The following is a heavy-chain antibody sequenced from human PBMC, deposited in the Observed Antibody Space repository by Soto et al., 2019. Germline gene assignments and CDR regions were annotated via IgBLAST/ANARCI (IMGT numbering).Heavy chain of an antibody. D-gene: IGHD3-3*01. CDR1: GGSFGNSA. Sequence: QVLLVQSGAEVKKPGSSVKISCKASGGSFGNSAINWVRQTPGQGLEWLGGFIPVYRTLNYAQKIQGRVTITADESTATAYMILNSLASNDTAVYYCATGVIWIGYFTVDSWGQGTRVTVSS. V-gene: IGHV1-69*01. J-gene: IGHJ4*02. CDR3: ATGVIWIGYFTVDS. CDR2: FIPVYRTL.